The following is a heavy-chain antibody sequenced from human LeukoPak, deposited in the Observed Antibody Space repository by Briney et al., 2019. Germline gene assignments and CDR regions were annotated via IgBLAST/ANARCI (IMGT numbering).Heavy chain of an antibody. J-gene: IGHJ4*02. Sequence: ASVTVSCKASGYTFTNYGISWVRQAPGQGLEWMGGIIPIFGTANYAQKFQGRVTITADESTSTAYMELSSLRSEDTAVYYCARDRLESGSYQAGYFDYWGQGTLVTVSS. V-gene: IGHV1-69*13. CDR2: IIPIFGTA. D-gene: IGHD1-26*01. CDR3: ARDRLESGSYQAGYFDY. CDR1: GYTFTNYG.